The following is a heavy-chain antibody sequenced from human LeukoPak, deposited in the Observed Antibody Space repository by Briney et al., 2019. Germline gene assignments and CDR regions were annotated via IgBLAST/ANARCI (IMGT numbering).Heavy chain of an antibody. D-gene: IGHD1-26*01. CDR1: GFTFSGYS. CDR3: ARMDNLDSGTYHSDF. J-gene: IGHJ4*02. Sequence: GGSLRLSCAASGFTFSGYSMNWVRQAPGKGLEWVSSISSTTVYIYYADSVKGRFTISRDNAKNSLYLQMNSLRAEDTAVYYCARMDNLDSGTYHSDFWGQGTLVTVSS. V-gene: IGHV3-21*01. CDR2: ISSTTVYI.